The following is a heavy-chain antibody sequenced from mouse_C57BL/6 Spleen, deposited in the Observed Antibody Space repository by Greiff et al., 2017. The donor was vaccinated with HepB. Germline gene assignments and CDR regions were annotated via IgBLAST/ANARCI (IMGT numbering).Heavy chain of an antibody. Sequence: VQRVESGAELARPGASVKLSCKASGYTFTSYGISWVKQRTGQGLEWIGEIYPRSGNTYYNEKFKGKATLTADKSSSTAYMELRSLTSEDSAVYFCARRESNYYGSSPVYYFDYWGQGTTLTVSS. CDR1: GYTFTSYG. CDR3: ARRESNYYGSSPVYYFDY. J-gene: IGHJ2*01. V-gene: IGHV1-81*01. D-gene: IGHD1-1*01. CDR2: IYPRSGNT.